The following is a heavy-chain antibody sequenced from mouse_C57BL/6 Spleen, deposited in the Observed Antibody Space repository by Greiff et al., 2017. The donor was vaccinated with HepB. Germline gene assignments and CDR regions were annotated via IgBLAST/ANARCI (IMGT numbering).Heavy chain of an antibody. CDR2: INPSTGGT. CDR1: GYSFTGYC. Sequence: EVQLQQSGPELVKPGASVKISCKASGYSFTGYCMHWVKQSSEKSLEWIGEINPSTGGTSYNQKFKGKATLTVDKSSSTAYMQLKSLTSEDSAVYYCASEGTYYDYDGWYFDVWGTGTTVTVSS. V-gene: IGHV1-43*01. D-gene: IGHD2-4*01. CDR3: ASEGTYYDYDGWYFDV. J-gene: IGHJ1*03.